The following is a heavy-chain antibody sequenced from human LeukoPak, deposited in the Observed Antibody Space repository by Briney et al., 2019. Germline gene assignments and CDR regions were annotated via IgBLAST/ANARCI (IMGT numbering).Heavy chain of an antibody. D-gene: IGHD3-10*01. CDR2: INPNSGGT. J-gene: IGHJ6*03. V-gene: IGHV1-2*02. CDR3: ARVSAITMVRGVQRDYYYMDV. CDR1: GYTFTGYY. Sequence: EASVKVSCKASGYTFTGYYMHWVRQAPGQGLEWMGWINPNSGGTNYAQKFQGRVTMTRDTSISTAYMELSRPRSDDTAVYYCARVSAITMVRGVQRDYYYMDVWGKGTTVTVSS.